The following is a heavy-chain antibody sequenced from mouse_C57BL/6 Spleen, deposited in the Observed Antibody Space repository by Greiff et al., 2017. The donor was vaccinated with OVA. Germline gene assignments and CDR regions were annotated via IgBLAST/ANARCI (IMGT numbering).Heavy chain of an antibody. CDR3: ARSLLLWPCYFDV. CDR1: GYTFTDYN. CDR2: INPNNGGT. Sequence: VQLQQPGPELVKPGASVKMSCKASGYTFTDYNMHWVKQSPGQSLEWIGYINPNNGGTSYNQKFKGKATLTVNKSSSTAYMELRSLTSEDSAVYDCARSLLLWPCYFDVWGTGTTVTVSS. D-gene: IGHD2-10*01. J-gene: IGHJ1*03. V-gene: IGHV1-22*01.